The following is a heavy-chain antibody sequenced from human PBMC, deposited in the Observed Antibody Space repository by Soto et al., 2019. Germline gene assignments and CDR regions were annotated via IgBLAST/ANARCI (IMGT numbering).Heavy chain of an antibody. D-gene: IGHD3-10*01. J-gene: IGHJ6*02. V-gene: IGHV1-69*10. CDR3: ARGKSYYGSGKGIYDYYSLDV. CDR1: GGTFSSYA. CDR2: VIPVFGLA. Sequence: GXSVKGSCKSSGGTFSSYAISWVRQAPGQGLEWMGGVIPVFGLATYAQKVQGRVTITADKSTNTAYMEVSSLRSEDTAVYYCARGKSYYGSGKGIYDYYSLDVWGQGTTVTVSS.